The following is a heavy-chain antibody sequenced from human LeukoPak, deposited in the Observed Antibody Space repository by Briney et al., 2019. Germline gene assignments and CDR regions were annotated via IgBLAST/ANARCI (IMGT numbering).Heavy chain of an antibody. CDR3: SKDFTVITAGYFHY. V-gene: IGHV3-23*01. J-gene: IGHJ1*01. D-gene: IGHD4-17*01. Sequence: GGSLRLSCAASGFTFSSYAMSWVRQAPGKGLEWVSSIRSGGNTYYADSVKGRFTISRDNSKNTLFLQLNSLRAEDTAVYFCSKDFTVITAGYFHYWGQGTLVTVSS. CDR1: GFTFSSYA. CDR2: IRSGGNT.